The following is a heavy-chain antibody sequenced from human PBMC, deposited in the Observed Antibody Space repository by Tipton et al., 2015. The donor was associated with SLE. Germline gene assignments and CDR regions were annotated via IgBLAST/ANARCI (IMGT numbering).Heavy chain of an antibody. CDR2: IWYDGSNK. Sequence: SLRLSCAASGFTFSNYGMHWVRQAPGKGLEWVAVIWYDGSNKYYADSVKGRFTISRDNSKNTLYLQMNSLRAEDTAVYYCARDVRSGVAGCDAFDFWGQGTMVTVSS. D-gene: IGHD6-19*01. J-gene: IGHJ3*01. V-gene: IGHV3-33*08. CDR3: ARDVRSGVAGCDAFDF. CDR1: GFTFSNYG.